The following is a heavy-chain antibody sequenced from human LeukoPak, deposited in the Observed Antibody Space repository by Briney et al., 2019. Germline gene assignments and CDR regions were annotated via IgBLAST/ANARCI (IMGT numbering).Heavy chain of an antibody. CDR3: AKDRRGSYGRGLDY. J-gene: IGHJ4*02. Sequence: PGASLRLSCAASGFTFSSYAMSWVRQAPGKGLEWVSAISGSGGSTYYADSVKGRFTISRDNSKNTLYLQMNSLRAEGTAVYYCAKDRRGSYGRGLDYWGQGTLVTVSS. CDR1: GFTFSSYA. D-gene: IGHD1-26*01. V-gene: IGHV3-23*01. CDR2: ISGSGGST.